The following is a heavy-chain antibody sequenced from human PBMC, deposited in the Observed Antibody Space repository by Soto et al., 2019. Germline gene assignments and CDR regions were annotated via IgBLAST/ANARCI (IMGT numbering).Heavy chain of an antibody. CDR1: GYTFTSYD. CDR2: MNPIFGTT. V-gene: IGHV1-8*01. J-gene: IGHJ4*02. Sequence: ASVKVSCKASGYTFTSYDINWVRQATGQGLEWMGGMNPIFGTTSYAQKFQGRVTITTNKSTSTAYMELSSLRSEDTAVYYCARDSPRLCQLGGSCDFDYWGQGTLVTVSS. CDR3: ARDSPRLCQLGGSCDFDY. D-gene: IGHD3-16*01.